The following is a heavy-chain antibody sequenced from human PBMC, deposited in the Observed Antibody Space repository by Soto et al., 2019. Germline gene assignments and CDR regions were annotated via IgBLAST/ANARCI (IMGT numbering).Heavy chain of an antibody. Sequence: SETLSLTCNFSCGSIITYYWSWIRQPPGKGLEWMGYVHYSGSSNYNPSLKSRVTISADTSKDQVSLNLNSVTAADSAVYYCARGHFIGVSRNSLMRSPFSMDVWGQGTTVTVSS. V-gene: IGHV4-59*01. CDR1: CGSIITYY. J-gene: IGHJ6*02. CDR2: VHYSGSS. CDR3: ARGHFIGVSRNSLMRSPFSMDV. D-gene: IGHD3-16*01.